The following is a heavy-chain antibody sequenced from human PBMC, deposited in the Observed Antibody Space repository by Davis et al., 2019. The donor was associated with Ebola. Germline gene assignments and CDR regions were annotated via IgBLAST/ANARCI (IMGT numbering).Heavy chain of an antibody. J-gene: IGHJ4*02. V-gene: IGHV1-69*13. CDR3: ARDPSYDSSGYYGGLPADY. Sequence: SVKVSCKASGGTFSSYAISWVRQAPGQGLEWMGGIISIFGTANYAQKFQGRVTITADESTSTAYMELSSLRSEDTAVYYCARDPSYDSSGYYGGLPADYWGQGTLVTVSS. CDR2: IISIFGTA. CDR1: GGTFSSYA. D-gene: IGHD3-22*01.